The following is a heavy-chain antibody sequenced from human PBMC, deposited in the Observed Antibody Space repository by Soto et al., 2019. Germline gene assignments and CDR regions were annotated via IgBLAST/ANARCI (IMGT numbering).Heavy chain of an antibody. V-gene: IGHV3-23*01. CDR2: ISGSGDST. J-gene: IGHJ4*02. Sequence: EVQLLESGGGLAQPGGSLRLSCAASGFTFRGYAMSWVRQAPGKGPEWVSGISGSGDSTYHANYVKGRFTISRDNSKNTLYLQVNSLRAEDTAVYYCAKGYSASHSTFDYWGQGTLVTVSS. D-gene: IGHD1-26*01. CDR1: GFTFRGYA. CDR3: AKGYSASHSTFDY.